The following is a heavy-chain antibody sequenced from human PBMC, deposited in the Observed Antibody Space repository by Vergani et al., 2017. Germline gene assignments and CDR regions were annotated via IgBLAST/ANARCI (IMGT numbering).Heavy chain of an antibody. Sequence: QVQLQQWGAGLLKPSETLSLTCAVYGGSFSGYYWSWIRQPPGKGLEWIGEINHSGSTNYNPSLKSRVTISVDTSKNQFSLKLSSVTAADTAVYYCAKRTYYYGSGSSSYYYYYGMDVWGQGTTVTVSS. V-gene: IGHV4-34*01. CDR1: GGSFSGYY. CDR3: AKRTYYYGSGSSSYYYYYGMDV. CDR2: INHSGST. J-gene: IGHJ6*02. D-gene: IGHD3-10*01.